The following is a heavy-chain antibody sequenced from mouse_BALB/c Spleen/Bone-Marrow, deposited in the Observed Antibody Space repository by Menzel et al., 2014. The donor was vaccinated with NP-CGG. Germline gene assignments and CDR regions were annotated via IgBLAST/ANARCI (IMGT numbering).Heavy chain of an antibody. CDR3: ARYGNYAVDY. D-gene: IGHD2-1*01. J-gene: IGHJ4*01. Sequence: VKLMESGPGLVAPSQSLSITCTVSGFSLSSYGVHWVRRSPGKGLEWLVVIWSDGSTTYNSALKSRLSISKDNSKSQVFLKMNSLQTDDTAIYYCARYGNYAVDYWGQGTSVTVSS. CDR2: IWSDGST. V-gene: IGHV2-6*02. CDR1: GFSLSSYG.